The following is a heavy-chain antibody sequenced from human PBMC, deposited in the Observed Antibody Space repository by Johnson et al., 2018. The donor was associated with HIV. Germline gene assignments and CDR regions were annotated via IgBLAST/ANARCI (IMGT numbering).Heavy chain of an antibody. CDR1: GFTFSSYG. V-gene: IGHV3-30*03. CDR3: ASENRDEYGDYGAFDI. Sequence: QVQLVESGGGVVQPGRSLRLSCAASGFTFSSYGMDWVRQAPGKGLEWLAFISYDGSNKYYGDSVKGRFTISRDNSMNTVYLQMNSRRVEETAVYYCASENRDEYGDYGAFDIWGQGTMVTVSS. J-gene: IGHJ3*02. CDR2: ISYDGSNK. D-gene: IGHD4-17*01.